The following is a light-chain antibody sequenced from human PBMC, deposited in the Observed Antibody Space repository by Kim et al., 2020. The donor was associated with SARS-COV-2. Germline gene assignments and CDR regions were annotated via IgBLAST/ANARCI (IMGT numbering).Light chain of an antibody. Sequence: EIVMTQSPAILSVSPGERATLSCGASQSVSTNLAWYQQRPGQAPRLLIYGASTRATGIPARFSGSGSGTEFTLTISSTLSEDFAVYFCQQYDNWPPWTFGQGTKVDIK. CDR3: QQYDNWPPWT. V-gene: IGKV3-15*01. J-gene: IGKJ1*01. CDR1: QSVSTN. CDR2: GAS.